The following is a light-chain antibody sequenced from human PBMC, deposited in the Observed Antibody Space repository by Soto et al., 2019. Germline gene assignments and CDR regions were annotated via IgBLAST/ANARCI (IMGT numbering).Light chain of an antibody. J-gene: IGLJ2*01. V-gene: IGLV7-46*01. Sequence: QAVVTQEPPLTVSPGGTVTLTCGSSTGAVTSGHYPYWFQQKPGQAPRTLIYDTSNKHSWTPARFSGSLLGGKAALTLSGAQPEDEAEYCCLLSYSGARSYVVFGGGTKLTVL. CDR2: DTS. CDR1: TGAVTSGHY. CDR3: LLSYSGARSYVV.